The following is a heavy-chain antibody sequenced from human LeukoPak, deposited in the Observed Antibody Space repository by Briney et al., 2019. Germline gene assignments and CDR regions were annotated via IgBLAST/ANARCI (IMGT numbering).Heavy chain of an antibody. J-gene: IGHJ5*02. V-gene: IGHV4-4*07. CDR3: AREDDYSNYGP. D-gene: IGHD4-11*01. CDR1: VHSFRSYY. Sequence: SETLSLTCTVSVHSFRSYYWSCIRQPAGKGLEWIGRIYTSGSTNYNPSLKSRVTISVDKSKNQFSLKLSSVTAADPAVYLSAREDDYSNYGPWGQGTLVTVSS. CDR2: IYTSGST.